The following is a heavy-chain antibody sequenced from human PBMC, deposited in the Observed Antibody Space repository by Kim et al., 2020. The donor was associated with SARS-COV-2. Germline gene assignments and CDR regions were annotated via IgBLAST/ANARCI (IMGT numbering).Heavy chain of an antibody. V-gene: IGHV3-48*02. Sequence: GGSLRLSCAASGFTFSSYSMNWVRQAPGKGLEWVSYISSSSSTIYYADSVKGRFTISRDNAKNSLYLQMNSLRDEDTAVYYCARDVGRNGYYYYGMDVWGQGTTVTVSS. CDR1: GFTFSSYS. J-gene: IGHJ6*02. D-gene: IGHD1-26*01. CDR2: ISSSSSTI. CDR3: ARDVGRNGYYYYGMDV.